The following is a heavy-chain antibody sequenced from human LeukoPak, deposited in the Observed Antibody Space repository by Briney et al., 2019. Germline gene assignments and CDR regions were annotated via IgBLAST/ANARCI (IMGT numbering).Heavy chain of an antibody. CDR1: GGSISSGGYY. Sequence: SGTLSLTCTVSGGSISSGGYYWSWIRQHPGKGLEWIGYIYYSGSTYYNPSLKSRVTISVDTSKNQFSLKLSSVTAADTAVYYCARVSFDTAMDHYYFDYWGQGTLVTVSS. V-gene: IGHV4-31*03. CDR3: ARVSFDTAMDHYYFDY. CDR2: IYYSGST. J-gene: IGHJ4*02. D-gene: IGHD5-18*01.